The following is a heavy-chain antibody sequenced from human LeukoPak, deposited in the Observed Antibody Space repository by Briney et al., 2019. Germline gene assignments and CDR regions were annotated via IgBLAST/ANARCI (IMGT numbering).Heavy chain of an antibody. CDR2: IKQDGSEK. J-gene: IGHJ3*02. D-gene: IGHD1-26*01. Sequence: GGSLRLSCAASGFTFSSYWMSWVRQAPGKGLERVANIKQDGSEKYYVDSVKGRFTISRDNAKNSLYLQMNSLRAEDTAVYYCARSMYSGSYGAFDIWGQGTMVTVSS. V-gene: IGHV3-7*01. CDR3: ARSMYSGSYGAFDI. CDR1: GFTFSSYW.